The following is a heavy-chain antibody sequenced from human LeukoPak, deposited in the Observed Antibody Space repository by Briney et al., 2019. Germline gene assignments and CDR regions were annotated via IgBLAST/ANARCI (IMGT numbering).Heavy chain of an antibody. CDR3: ARDTRRGYTGYDMPGD. D-gene: IGHD5-12*01. V-gene: IGHV1-2*02. Sequence: GASVKVSCKASGYTFTDYYIHWARQAPGQGLEWMGWINPATGATKFAQKFQGRVTLTRDTSSSTTYMDLNRLTSDDTAVYYCARDTRRGYTGYDMPGDWGQGTLVIVSS. CDR1: GYTFTDYY. J-gene: IGHJ4*02. CDR2: INPATGAT.